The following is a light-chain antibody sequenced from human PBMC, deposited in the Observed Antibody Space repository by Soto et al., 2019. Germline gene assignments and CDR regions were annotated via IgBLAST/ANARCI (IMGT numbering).Light chain of an antibody. CDR2: EVS. J-gene: IGLJ3*02. CDR1: SSDVGGFSY. V-gene: IGLV2-14*01. Sequence: QSALTQPASVSGSPGQSITISCTGTSSDVGGFSYVSWYEQHPGKAPKLMIYEVSNRPSGVSNRFSGSKSGNTASLTISGLQAEDEADYYCSSYTSSGGWVFGGGTKLTVL. CDR3: SSYTSSGGWV.